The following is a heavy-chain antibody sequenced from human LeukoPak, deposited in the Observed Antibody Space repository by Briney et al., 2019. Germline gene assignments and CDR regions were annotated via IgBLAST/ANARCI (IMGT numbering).Heavy chain of an antibody. V-gene: IGHV4-4*07. Sequence: SETLSLTCTVSGASISAFHWTWFRQPAGKGLEWIGLIYSSGSTLFNPSLKSRVAMSVDLTKNQLSLKLTSVTAADTAMYYCARDERGSYFPYWGQGTLVTVSS. CDR3: ARDERGSYFPY. J-gene: IGHJ4*02. D-gene: IGHD3-16*01. CDR2: IYSSGST. CDR1: GASISAFH.